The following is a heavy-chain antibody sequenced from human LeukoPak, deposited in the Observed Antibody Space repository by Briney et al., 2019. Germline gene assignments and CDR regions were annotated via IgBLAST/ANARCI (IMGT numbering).Heavy chain of an antibody. Sequence: PGGSLRLSCAASGFTFSSYGMHWVRQAPGKGLEWVAVIWYDGSNKYYADSVKGRLTISRDNSKNTLYLQMNSLRAEDTAVYYCARAILVRGFFDYWGQGTLVTVSS. J-gene: IGHJ4*02. CDR2: IWYDGSNK. D-gene: IGHD3-10*01. V-gene: IGHV3-33*01. CDR1: GFTFSSYG. CDR3: ARAILVRGFFDY.